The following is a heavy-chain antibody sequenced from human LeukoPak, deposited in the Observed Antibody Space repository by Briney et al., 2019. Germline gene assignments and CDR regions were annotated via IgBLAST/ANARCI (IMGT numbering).Heavy chain of an antibody. CDR2: ISGSGSNT. CDR1: GFTFSSYA. V-gene: IGHV3-23*01. D-gene: IGHD4-17*01. Sequence: GGSQRLSCAASGFTFSSYAMRWVRQAPGKGLEWVSVISGSGSNTYYADSVKRQFTISRDNSKNTLYLQINSLRAEDTAVFFCAKSLTTVKRGNFDSCGQGTLVTVSS. CDR3: AKSLTTVKRGNFDS. J-gene: IGHJ4*02.